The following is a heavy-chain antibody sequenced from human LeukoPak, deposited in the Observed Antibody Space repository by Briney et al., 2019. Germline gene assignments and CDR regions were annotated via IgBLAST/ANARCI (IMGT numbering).Heavy chain of an antibody. D-gene: IGHD6-19*01. J-gene: IGHJ3*02. Sequence: PGGSLRLSCAASGFTVSSNYMSWVRQAPGKGLEWVSVIYSGGSTYYADSVKGRFTISRDNSKNTLYLQMNSLRAEDTAVYYCARGSSGPRGGAFDIWGQGTMVTVSS. CDR3: ARGSSGPRGGAFDI. CDR1: GFTVSSNY. CDR2: IYSGGST. V-gene: IGHV3-53*01.